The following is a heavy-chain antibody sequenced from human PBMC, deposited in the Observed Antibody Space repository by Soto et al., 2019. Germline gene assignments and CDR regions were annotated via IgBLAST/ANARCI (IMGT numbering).Heavy chain of an antibody. D-gene: IGHD4-17*01. V-gene: IGHV1-8*01. CDR3: ARQPTVTTNY. J-gene: IGHJ4*02. CDR2: MNPNSGNT. Sequence: GASVKVSCKASGYTFTSYYMHWVRQAPGQGLEWMGWMNPNSGNTGYAQKFQGRVTMTRNTSISTAYMELSSLRSEDTAVYYCARQPTVTTNYWGQGTLVTVSS. CDR1: GYTFTSYY.